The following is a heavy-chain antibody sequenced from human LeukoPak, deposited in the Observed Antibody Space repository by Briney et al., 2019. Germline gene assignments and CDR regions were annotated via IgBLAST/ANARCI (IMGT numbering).Heavy chain of an antibody. CDR3: AKSIVATMRFDY. Sequence: PGGSLRLSCAASGFTFSSYAMSWVRQAPGKGLEWVPAISGSGGSTYYADSVKGRFTISRDNSKNTLYLQMNSLRAEDTAVYYCAKSIVATMRFDYWGQGTLVTVSS. D-gene: IGHD5-12*01. J-gene: IGHJ4*02. CDR1: GFTFSSYA. V-gene: IGHV3-23*01. CDR2: ISGSGGST.